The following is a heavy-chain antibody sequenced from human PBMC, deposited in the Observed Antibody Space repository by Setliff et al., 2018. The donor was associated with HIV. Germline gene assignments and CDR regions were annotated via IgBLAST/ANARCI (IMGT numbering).Heavy chain of an antibody. Sequence: SETLSLTCTVSGGSINNAFYYWNWIRQHPGKGLEWIGSIFYDGRTYYSPSLKSRFIISIDTSKNQFSLRLNSVTAADTAVYYCARDFSGFDSWGRGALVTVTS. CDR2: IFYDGRT. V-gene: IGHV4-31*03. J-gene: IGHJ4*02. CDR3: ARDFSGFDS. D-gene: IGHD2-15*01. CDR1: GGSINNAFYY.